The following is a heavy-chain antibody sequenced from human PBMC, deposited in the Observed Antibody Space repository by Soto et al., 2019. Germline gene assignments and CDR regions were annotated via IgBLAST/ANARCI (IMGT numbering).Heavy chain of an antibody. Sequence: PSETLSLTCGDSVVTISIYDCSCIRHPPEKCLEWIAAISCTGSGTHNPSLKSRGSVSVGTTENHCSLKLTSVTAADTATYYCASGGGWLHNSHLRALYFHYWGQAALVPVSS. CDR2: ISCTGSG. V-gene: IGHV4-59*01. CDR1: VVTISIYD. CDR3: ASGGGWLHNSHLRALYFHY. D-gene: IGHD3-10*01. J-gene: IGHJ4*02.